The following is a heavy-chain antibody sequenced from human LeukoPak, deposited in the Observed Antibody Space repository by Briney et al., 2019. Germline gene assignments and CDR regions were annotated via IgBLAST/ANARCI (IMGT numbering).Heavy chain of an antibody. D-gene: IGHD6-19*01. V-gene: IGHV4-34*01. Sequence: SETLSLTCAVYGGSFSGYYWSWIRQPPGKGLEWIGEINHSGSTNYNPSLKSRVTISVDTSKNQFSLKLSSVTAADTAVYYCARRRAGRGHGYWGQGTLVTVSS. CDR3: ARRRAGRGHGY. J-gene: IGHJ4*02. CDR2: INHSGST. CDR1: GGSFSGYY.